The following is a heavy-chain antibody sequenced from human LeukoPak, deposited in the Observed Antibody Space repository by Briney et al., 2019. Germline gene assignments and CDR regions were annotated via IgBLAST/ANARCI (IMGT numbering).Heavy chain of an antibody. CDR2: ISSSGSTI. J-gene: IGHJ4*02. Sequence: PGGSLRLSCAASGFTFSDYYMSWIRQAPGKGLEWVSYISSSGSTIYYADSVKGRFTISRDNAKNSLYLQMNSLRAEDTAVYYCARDEYYYDSSTGFDYWGQGTLVTGSS. CDR3: ARDEYYYDSSTGFDY. D-gene: IGHD3-22*01. V-gene: IGHV3-11*04. CDR1: GFTFSDYY.